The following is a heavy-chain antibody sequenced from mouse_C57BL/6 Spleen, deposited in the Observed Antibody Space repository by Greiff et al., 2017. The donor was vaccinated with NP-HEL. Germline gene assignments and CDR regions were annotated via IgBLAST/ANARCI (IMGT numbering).Heavy chain of an antibody. Sequence: EVHLVESGGGLVQPGGSLSLSCAASGFTFTDYYMSWVRQPPGKALEWLGFIRNKANGYTTEYSASVKGRFTISRDNSQSILYLQMNALRAEDSATCYCASWDGSSSFDYWGQGTTLTVSS. D-gene: IGHD1-1*01. J-gene: IGHJ2*01. CDR2: IRNKANGYTT. CDR1: GFTFTDYY. V-gene: IGHV7-3*01. CDR3: ASWDGSSSFDY.